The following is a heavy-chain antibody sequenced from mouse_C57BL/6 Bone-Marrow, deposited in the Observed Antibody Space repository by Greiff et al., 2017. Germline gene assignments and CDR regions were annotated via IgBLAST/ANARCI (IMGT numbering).Heavy chain of an antibody. J-gene: IGHJ1*03. Sequence: VQLQQSGAELVRPGASVKLSCTASGFNIKDDYMHWVKQRPEQGLEWIGWIDPENGNTEYASKFQGKATITADTSSNTAYLQLSSLTSEDTAVYCCPIRWYFDVWGTGTTVTVSS. CDR2: IDPENGNT. CDR3: PIRWYFDV. CDR1: GFNIKDDY. V-gene: IGHV14-4*01.